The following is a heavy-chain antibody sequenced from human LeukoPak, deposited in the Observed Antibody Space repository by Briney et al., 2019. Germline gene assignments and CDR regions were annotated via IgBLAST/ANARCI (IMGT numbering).Heavy chain of an antibody. CDR1: GGSFSRYY. Sequence: SETLSLTCAVYGGSFSRYYWTWIRQPPGKGLEWIGEINHSGVTNYNPSLKSRVTISLDTSKSQFSLKMTSVTAADTAVYYCARDASYYYESSGSPPLDHWGHGTLVTVSS. D-gene: IGHD3-22*01. J-gene: IGHJ4*01. CDR3: ARDASYYYESSGSPPLDH. V-gene: IGHV4-34*01. CDR2: INHSGVT.